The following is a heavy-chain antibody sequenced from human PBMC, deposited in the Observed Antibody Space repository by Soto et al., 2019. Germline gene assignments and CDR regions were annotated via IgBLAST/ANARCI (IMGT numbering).Heavy chain of an antibody. J-gene: IGHJ6*03. V-gene: IGHV3-23*01. Sequence: PGGSLRLSCAASGFSFSSYAMTWVRQAPGKGLEWVSGISGGGGSTYSADSVKGRFTISRDKSNNTLYLLMNSLRAADTAVYYCARPYGSGSYYNGDYYYYMDVWGKGTTVTVSS. CDR3: ARPYGSGSYYNGDYYYYMDV. D-gene: IGHD3-10*01. CDR2: ISGGGGST. CDR1: GFSFSSYA.